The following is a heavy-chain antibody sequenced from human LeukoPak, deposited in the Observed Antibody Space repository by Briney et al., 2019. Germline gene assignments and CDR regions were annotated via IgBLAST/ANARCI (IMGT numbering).Heavy chain of an antibody. J-gene: IGHJ3*02. D-gene: IGHD3-3*01. CDR2: IYPGDSDT. CDR1: GYSFTSYW. V-gene: IGHV5-51*01. Sequence: GESLKISCKGSGYSFTSYWIGWVRQMPGKGLEWMGIIYPGDSDTRYSPSFQGQVTISADKSISTPYLQWSSLKASDTAMYYCARSDYDFWSGYYYDAFDIWGQGTMVTVSS. CDR3: ARSDYDFWSGYYYDAFDI.